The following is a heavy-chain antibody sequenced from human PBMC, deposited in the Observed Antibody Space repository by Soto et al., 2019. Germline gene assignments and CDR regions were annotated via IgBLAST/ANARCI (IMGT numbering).Heavy chain of an antibody. J-gene: IGHJ4*02. V-gene: IGHV3-23*01. CDR1: GFIPSSYA. CDR2: ISGSGGAT. CDR3: AKDAIMVSSSFNYFDF. Sequence: GGSLRLSCVVSGFIPSSYAMSWVRQAPGKGLEWVSGISGSGGATSYADSVKGRFTISRDNSKNTLYLQMNSLSAEDTAIYYCAKDAIMVSSSFNYFDFWGQGALVTVYS. D-gene: IGHD6-13*01.